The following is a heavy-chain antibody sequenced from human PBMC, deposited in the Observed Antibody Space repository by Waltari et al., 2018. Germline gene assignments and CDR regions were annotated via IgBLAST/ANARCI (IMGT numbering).Heavy chain of an antibody. Sequence: QVQLQESGPGLVKPSETLSLTCSVSGGSMRSVYWSWIRQPPGKGLEWIAYIHDSGTANYNPSLKSRVTILIDTSKSQFSLQVTSVTAAYTAVYYCARVPQYTYRAFDIWGQGTMVTVSS. CDR1: GGSMRSVY. J-gene: IGHJ3*02. CDR3: ARVPQYTYRAFDI. V-gene: IGHV4-59*01. CDR2: IHDSGTA. D-gene: IGHD5-18*01.